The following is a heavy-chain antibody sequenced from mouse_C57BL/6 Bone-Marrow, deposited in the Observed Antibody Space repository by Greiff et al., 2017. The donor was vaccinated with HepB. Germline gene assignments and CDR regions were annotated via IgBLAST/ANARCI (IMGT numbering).Heavy chain of an antibody. D-gene: IGHD1-1*01. CDR1: DYKFPSHY. CDR2: INTDGGST. J-gene: IGHJ3*01. CDR3: AYHDPYGAFAY. Sequence: EVQLLESGAGLVQPGESLKLSCESTDYKFPSHYMSWVRKRPEKSLELIGAINTDGGSTYYQDTFKRRVTITRDTTTKTLYLQLSSLTSEDTAIYYCAYHDPYGAFAYWGQGTLVTVSS. V-gene: IGHV5-2*01.